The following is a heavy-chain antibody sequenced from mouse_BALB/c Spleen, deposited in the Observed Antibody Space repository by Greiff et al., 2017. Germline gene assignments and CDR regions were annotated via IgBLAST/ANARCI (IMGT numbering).Heavy chain of an antibody. D-gene: IGHD2-4*01. CDR1: GFTFSSYT. CDR3: ASLMITSYYYAMDY. CDR2: ISNGGGST. J-gene: IGHJ4*01. V-gene: IGHV5-12-2*01. Sequence: DVHLVESGGGLVQPGGSLKLSCAASGFTFSSYTMSWVRQTPEKRLEWVAYISNGGGSTYYPDTVKGRFTISRDNAKNTLYLQMSSLKSEDTAMYYCASLMITSYYYAMDYWGQGTSVTVSS.